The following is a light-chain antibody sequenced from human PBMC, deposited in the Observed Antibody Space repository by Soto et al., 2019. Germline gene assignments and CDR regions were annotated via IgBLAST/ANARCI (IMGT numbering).Light chain of an antibody. J-gene: IGKJ1*01. CDR3: QRYGTSPWT. V-gene: IGKV3-20*01. CDR2: AAA. Sequence: LVFTQSPDTLSLSADNRATLSCTTTHSISSNSLAWYQRKPGQAPRLLIYAAATRATGIPDRFSGSGSGTDFTLTISRLEPKDFAVYCCQRYGTSPWTSGKGPKV. CDR1: HSISSNS.